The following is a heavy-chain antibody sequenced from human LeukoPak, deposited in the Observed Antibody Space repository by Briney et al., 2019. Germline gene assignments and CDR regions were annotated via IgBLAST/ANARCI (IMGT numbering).Heavy chain of an antibody. D-gene: IGHD3-10*01. V-gene: IGHV4-4*07. Sequence: PSETLSLTCTVSGGSISSYYWSSIRQPAGKGLEWIGRIYTSGSTNYNPSLKGRVTMSVDTSKNQFSLKLSSVTAADTAVYYCARGVITMVRGVIGYYYYMDVWGKGTTVTVSS. CDR3: ARGVITMVRGVIGYYYYMDV. CDR2: IYTSGST. CDR1: GGSISSYY. J-gene: IGHJ6*03.